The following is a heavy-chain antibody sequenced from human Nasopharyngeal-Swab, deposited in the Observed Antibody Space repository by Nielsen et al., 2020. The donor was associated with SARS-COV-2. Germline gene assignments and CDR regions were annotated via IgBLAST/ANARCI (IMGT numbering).Heavy chain of an antibody. D-gene: IGHD3-3*01. CDR2: ISGVGSST. J-gene: IGHJ5*02. Sequence: WIRHSPGQGLEWVSLISGVGSSTYYAHSVKGRFTISRDKSKNSLYLQMNSLRTEDTALYSCARAIRLFEWLFFSWGQGTLVTVSS. CDR3: ARAIRLFEWLFFS. V-gene: IGHV3-43*02.